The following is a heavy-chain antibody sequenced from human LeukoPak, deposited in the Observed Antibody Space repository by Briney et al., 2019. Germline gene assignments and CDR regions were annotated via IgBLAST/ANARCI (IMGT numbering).Heavy chain of an antibody. CDR1: GFTFSSYA. CDR2: INHSGST. D-gene: IGHD3-3*01. J-gene: IGHJ5*02. CDR3: ARAESNYDFWSGYRSVWFDP. Sequence: GSLRLSCAASGFTFSSYAMSWVRQPPGKGLEWTGEINHSGSTNYNPSLKSRVTISVDTSKNQFSLKLSSVTAADTAVYYCARAESNYDFWSGYRSVWFDPWGQGTLATVSS. V-gene: IGHV4-34*01.